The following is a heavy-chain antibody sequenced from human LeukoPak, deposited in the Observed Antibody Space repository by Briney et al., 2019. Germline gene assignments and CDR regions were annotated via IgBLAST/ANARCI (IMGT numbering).Heavy chain of an antibody. J-gene: IGHJ1*01. CDR2: ISGSGGST. D-gene: IGHD3-22*01. CDR3: AKAGGPYYDSSGYPRD. CDR1: GFTFSSYA. V-gene: IGHV3-23*01. Sequence: AGGSLRLSCAASGFTFSSYAMSWVRQAPGKGLEWVSAISGSGGSTYYADSVKGRFTISRDNSKNTLYLQINSLRAEDTAVYYCAKAGGPYYDSSGYPRDWGQGTLVTVSS.